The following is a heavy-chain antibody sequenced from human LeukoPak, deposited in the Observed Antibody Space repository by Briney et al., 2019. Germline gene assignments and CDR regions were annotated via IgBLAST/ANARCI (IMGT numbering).Heavy chain of an antibody. CDR2: IYYSGST. Sequence: SETLSLTCTVSGGSISSGGYYWSWIRQHPGKGLEWIGYIYYSGSTYNNPSLKSRVIISVDTSKNQFSLKLSSVTAADTAVYYCARTTIVVVPAAKTSWFDPWGQGTLVTVSP. D-gene: IGHD2-2*01. J-gene: IGHJ5*02. CDR1: GGSISSGGYY. CDR3: ARTTIVVVPAAKTSWFDP. V-gene: IGHV4-31*03.